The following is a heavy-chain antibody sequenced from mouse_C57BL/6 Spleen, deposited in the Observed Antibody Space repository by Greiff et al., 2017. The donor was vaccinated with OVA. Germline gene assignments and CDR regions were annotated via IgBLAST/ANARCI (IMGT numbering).Heavy chain of an antibody. CDR2: IDPSDSYT. CDR1: GYTFTSYW. J-gene: IGHJ4*01. V-gene: IGHV1-50*01. CDR3: ARRSSGSYAMDY. D-gene: IGHD3-2*02. Sequence: QVHVKQPGAELVKPGASVKLSCKASGYTFTSYWMQWVKQRPGQGLEWIGEIDPSDSYTNYNQKFKGKATLTVDTSSSTAYMQLSSLTSEDSAVYYCARRSSGSYAMDYWGQGTSVTVSS.